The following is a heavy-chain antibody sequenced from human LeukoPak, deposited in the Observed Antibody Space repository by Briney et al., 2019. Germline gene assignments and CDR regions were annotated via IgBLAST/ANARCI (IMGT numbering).Heavy chain of an antibody. CDR1: GFTFSGYS. CDR2: ISSSSTTI. Sequence: PGGSLRLSCTASGFTFSGYSMNWVRQAPGKGLEWISYISSSSTTIVYADSVKGRFTISRDNAKNSLFLQMNSLRDEDTAVYYFVRDTGRWELLWGQGTLVTVSS. CDR3: VRDTGRWELL. V-gene: IGHV3-48*02. D-gene: IGHD1-26*01. J-gene: IGHJ4*02.